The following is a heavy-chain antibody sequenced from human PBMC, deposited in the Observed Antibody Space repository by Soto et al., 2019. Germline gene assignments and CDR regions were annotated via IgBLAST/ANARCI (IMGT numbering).Heavy chain of an antibody. CDR2: IYPGDSDT. D-gene: IGHD4-17*01. CDR1: GYSFTSYW. Sequence: PGESLKISCKGSGYSFTSYWIGWVRQMPGKGLEWMGIIYPGDSDTRYSPSFQGQVTISADKSISTAYLQWCSLKASDTAMYYCARLSYGDYPFDVAYYFDPWGQGTLVTVSS. CDR3: ARLSYGDYPFDVAYYFDP. J-gene: IGHJ4*02. V-gene: IGHV5-51*01.